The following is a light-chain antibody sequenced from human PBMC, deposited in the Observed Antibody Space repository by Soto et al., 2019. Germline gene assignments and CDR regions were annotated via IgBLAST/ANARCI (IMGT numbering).Light chain of an antibody. V-gene: IGKV3-20*01. CDR2: GAS. J-gene: IGKJ1*01. CDR3: QQYGSSPRT. Sequence: EIVLTQSPGTLSLSPGERATLSCRASQTVSTNYLAWYQQKPGQAPRLLIYGASKRATGIPDRFSGSGSGTDFTLTISGLEPEDFAVYCCQQYGSSPRTFGQGTKVEIK. CDR1: QTVSTNY.